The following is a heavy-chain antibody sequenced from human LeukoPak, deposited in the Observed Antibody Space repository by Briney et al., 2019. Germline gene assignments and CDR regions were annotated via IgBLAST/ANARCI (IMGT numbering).Heavy chain of an antibody. V-gene: IGHV3-7*01. CDR2: IKQDGSQK. J-gene: IGHJ4*02. D-gene: IGHD2-21*01. CDR3: ARGGYFHWDY. CDR1: GFTFSSYW. Sequence: GGSLRLSCAASGFTFSSYWMSCVRQAPGKGLEWVANIKQDGSQKNYVDSVKGRFTISRDNAKNSLYLQMSSLRAEDTAVYYCARGGYFHWDYWGQGTLVTVSS.